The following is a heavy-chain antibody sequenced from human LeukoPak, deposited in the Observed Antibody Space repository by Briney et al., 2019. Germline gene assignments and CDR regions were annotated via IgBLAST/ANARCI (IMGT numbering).Heavy chain of an antibody. V-gene: IGHV1-18*01. CDR3: ARRFNYYDSSGYYEGFYFAY. CDR1: RYTFTSYG. J-gene: IGHJ4*02. CDR2: ISAY. Sequence: GASVKVSCKASRYTFTSYGISWVRQAPGQGLEWMGWISAYAQKFQGRVTMTTDTSTSTAYMELRSLRSDDTAVYYCARRFNYYDSSGYYEGFYFAYWGQGTLVTVSP. D-gene: IGHD3-22*01.